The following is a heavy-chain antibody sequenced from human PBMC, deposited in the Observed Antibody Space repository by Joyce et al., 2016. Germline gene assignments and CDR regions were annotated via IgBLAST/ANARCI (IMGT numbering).Heavy chain of an antibody. CDR1: GHTFSNYA. Sequence: QVQLVQSGAEVKKPGSSVKVSCRASGHTFSNYAISWVRQDPGQGLQWMVGSMPIFSTTSHENNFQGLLAVTADEATGTAYMELTSLRSEDTAVYYCAASPFADSSGYYYFDSWGQGTLVTVSS. V-gene: IGHV1-69*01. CDR2: SMPIFSTT. J-gene: IGHJ4*02. CDR3: AASPFADSSGYYYFDS. D-gene: IGHD5-12*01.